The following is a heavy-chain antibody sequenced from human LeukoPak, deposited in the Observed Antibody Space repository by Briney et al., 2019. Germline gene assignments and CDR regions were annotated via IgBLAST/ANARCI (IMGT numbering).Heavy chain of an antibody. Sequence: ASVKVSCQASGGTFLYLDVSWVRQAPGQGLEWMGGIVPIFDTPNYAQRFEDRVTITTDEATNTAYMELTGLRSEDTAVYYCASDIYGSQPSDYWGQGTLVIVSS. J-gene: IGHJ4*02. D-gene: IGHD3-10*01. V-gene: IGHV1-69*05. CDR3: ASDIYGSQPSDY. CDR2: IVPIFDTP. CDR1: GGTFLYLD.